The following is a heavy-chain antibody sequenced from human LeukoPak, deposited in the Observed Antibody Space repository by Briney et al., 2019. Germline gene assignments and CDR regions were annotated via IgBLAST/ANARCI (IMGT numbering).Heavy chain of an antibody. J-gene: IGHJ4*02. CDR2: IYSGGNA. CDR1: DGSIISDTYY. CDR3: AREGSSSFDY. Sequence: PSESLSLTCSVSDGSIISDTYYWGWIRQPPGKGLEWIASIYSGGNAFYNPSLKSRVTISVDTSKNQFSLKLSSVTAADTAVYYCAREGSSSFDYWGQGTLVTVSS. V-gene: IGHV4-39*07.